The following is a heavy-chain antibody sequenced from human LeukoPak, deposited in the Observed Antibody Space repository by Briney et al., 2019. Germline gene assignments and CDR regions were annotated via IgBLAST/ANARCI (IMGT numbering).Heavy chain of an antibody. Sequence: PSETLSLTCTVSGGSISSYYWTWLRQPPGKGLEWIGCIYYTGSTNYNPSLKSRVTISVDTSKNQVSLKLSSVTAADTAVYYCTRATGLRLGELLYYFDHWGQGTLVTVSS. CDR3: TRATGLRLGELLYYFDH. CDR1: GGSISSYY. D-gene: IGHD3-16*01. V-gene: IGHV4-59*01. CDR2: IYYTGST. J-gene: IGHJ4*02.